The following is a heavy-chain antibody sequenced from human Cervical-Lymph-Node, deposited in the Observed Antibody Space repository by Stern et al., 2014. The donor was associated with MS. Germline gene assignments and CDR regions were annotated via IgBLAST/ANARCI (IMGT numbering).Heavy chain of an antibody. CDR2: ISYDGSNK. Sequence: QVQLMQSGGGVVQPGRSLRLSCAASGFTFSSYAMHWVRQAPGKGLEWVAVISYDGSNKYYADSVKGRFTISRDNSKNTLYLQMNSLRAEDTAVYYCARDERPYYNWNYGLLGYWGQGTLVTVSS. V-gene: IGHV3-30*01. CDR1: GFTFSSYA. D-gene: IGHD1-7*01. CDR3: ARDERPYYNWNYGLLGY. J-gene: IGHJ4*02.